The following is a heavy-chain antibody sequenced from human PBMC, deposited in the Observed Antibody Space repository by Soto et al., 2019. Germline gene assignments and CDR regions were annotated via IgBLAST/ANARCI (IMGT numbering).Heavy chain of an antibody. J-gene: IGHJ6*02. CDR1: GGSFSGYY. Sequence: SETLSLTCAVSGGSFSGYYWIWIRQPPGKGLEWMGEINLSGSTNYNPSLPSRVPISVATSTSQIPLYLSSVTAADTAVYYCARWGRMGRGRSPIAAAGETSGRYYYYRMDVWGQGTPVTVSS. CDR3: ARWGRMGRGRSPIAAAGETSGRYYYYRMDV. V-gene: IGHV4-34*01. CDR2: INLSGST. D-gene: IGHD6-13*01.